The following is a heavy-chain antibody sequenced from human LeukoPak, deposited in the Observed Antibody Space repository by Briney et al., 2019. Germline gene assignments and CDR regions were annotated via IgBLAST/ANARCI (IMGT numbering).Heavy chain of an antibody. CDR2: IYTSGTT. D-gene: IGHD6-19*01. V-gene: IGHV3-53*01. CDR3: ARAALGSGWYIVDY. Sequence: GGSLRLSCAASAFTVSSNYMSWVRQAPGKGLDWVSVIYTSGTTYYADSVQGRFTISRDNSKNTVYLQMNSLRAEDTAVYYCARAALGSGWYIVDYWGQGTLVTVSS. J-gene: IGHJ4*02. CDR1: AFTVSSNY.